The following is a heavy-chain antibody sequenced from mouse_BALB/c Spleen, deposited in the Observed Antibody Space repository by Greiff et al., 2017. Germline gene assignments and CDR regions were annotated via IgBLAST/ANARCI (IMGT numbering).Heavy chain of an antibody. CDR1: GFTFSSYT. V-gene: IGHV5-6-4*01. D-gene: IGHD2-4*01. CDR2: ISSGGSYT. CDR3: TRDTMIDY. J-gene: IGHJ2*01. Sequence: EVQLVESGGGLVKPGGSLKLSCAASGFTFSSYTMSWVRQTPEKRLEWVATISSGGSYTYYPDSVKGRFTISRDNAKNTLYLQMSSLKSEDTAMYYCTRDTMIDYWGQGTTRTVSS.